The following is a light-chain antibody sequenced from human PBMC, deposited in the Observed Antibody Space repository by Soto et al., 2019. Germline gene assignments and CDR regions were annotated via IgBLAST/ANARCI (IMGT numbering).Light chain of an antibody. CDR2: AAS. J-gene: IGKJ1*01. V-gene: IGKV1-5*01. CDR1: QSIGSL. CDR3: QQYDSYPWT. Sequence: DIQMTQSPSTLSASVGDRVTITCRASQSIGSLLAWYQQKLGRAPKLLIYAASSLESGVPSRFSGSGSGTEYTLTISSLQPDEFATYYCQQYDSYPWTSGQGTKVEIE.